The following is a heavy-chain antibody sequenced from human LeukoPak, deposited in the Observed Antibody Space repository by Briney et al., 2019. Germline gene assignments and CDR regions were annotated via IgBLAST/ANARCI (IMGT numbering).Heavy chain of an antibody. CDR2: INYSGSI. J-gene: IGHJ4*02. D-gene: IGHD3-10*01. CDR1: GGSFCGYY. Sequence: SETLSLTCAVYGGSFCGYYWSWIRQPPGKGLEWIGEINYSGSINYNPSLKSRVTISVDTSKNQFSLKLSSVTAADTAVYYCARGRTGITMVRGVIQKSLYYFDYWGQGTLVTVSS. V-gene: IGHV4-34*01. CDR3: ARGRTGITMVRGVIQKSLYYFDY.